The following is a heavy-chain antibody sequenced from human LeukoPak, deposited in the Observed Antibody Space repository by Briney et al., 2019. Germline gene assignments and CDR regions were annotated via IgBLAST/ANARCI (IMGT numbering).Heavy chain of an antibody. D-gene: IGHD4-17*01. Sequence: SETLSLTCTVSGGSISSSNYYWGWIRQPPGKGLEWIGSIYYGGSTYYNPSLKSRVTISVDTSKNQFSLKLSSVTAADTAVYYCARVHYGDSGLGSDIFDYWGQGTPVTVSS. CDR2: IYYGGST. CDR1: GGSISSSNYY. J-gene: IGHJ4*02. V-gene: IGHV4-39*07. CDR3: ARVHYGDSGLGSDIFDY.